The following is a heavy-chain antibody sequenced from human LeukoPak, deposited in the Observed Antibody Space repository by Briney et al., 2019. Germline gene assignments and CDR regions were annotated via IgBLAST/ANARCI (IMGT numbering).Heavy chain of an antibody. CDR3: ARGVAVVPASTRYYYYYGMDV. CDR1: GGTFSSYA. D-gene: IGHD2-2*01. Sequence: GASVKVSCKASGGTFSSYAISWVRQAPGQGLEWMGRIIPILGIANYAQKFQGRVTITADTSTSTASMELSSLRSEDTAVYYCARGVAVVPASTRYYYYYGMDVWGQGTTVTVSS. CDR2: IIPILGIA. V-gene: IGHV1-69*04. J-gene: IGHJ6*02.